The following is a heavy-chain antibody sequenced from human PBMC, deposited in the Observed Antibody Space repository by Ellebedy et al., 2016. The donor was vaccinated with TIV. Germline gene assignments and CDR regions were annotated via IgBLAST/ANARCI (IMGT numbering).Heavy chain of an antibody. CDR1: GYSFTSYW. Sequence: ASVKVSCKGSGYSFTSYWIGWVRQMPGKGLEWMGITYPGDSDTRYSPSFQGQVTISADKSISTAYLQVSSLKASDTAMYYCARAPPGNSVPFDYWGQGTLVTVSS. V-gene: IGHV5-51*01. J-gene: IGHJ4*02. CDR3: ARAPPGNSVPFDY. D-gene: IGHD4-23*01. CDR2: TYPGDSDT.